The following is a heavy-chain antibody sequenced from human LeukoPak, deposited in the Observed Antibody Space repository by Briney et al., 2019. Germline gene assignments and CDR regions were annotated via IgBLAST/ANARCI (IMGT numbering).Heavy chain of an antibody. CDR3: AKDRNYYDSSGYYFAN. Sequence: SETLSLTCTVSGGSVSSGSSFWSWIRQPPGKGLEWIGYIYHSGNTNYNPTLKSRVTISVDTSKSQLSLKLNSVTAADTAVYYCAKDRNYYDSSGYYFANWGQGTLVTVSS. J-gene: IGHJ4*02. CDR1: GGSVSSGSSF. CDR2: IYHSGNT. D-gene: IGHD3-22*01. V-gene: IGHV4-61*01.